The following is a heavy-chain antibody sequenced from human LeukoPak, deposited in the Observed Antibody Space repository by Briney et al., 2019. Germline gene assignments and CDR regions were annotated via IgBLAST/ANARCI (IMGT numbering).Heavy chain of an antibody. D-gene: IGHD3-22*01. CDR2: ISVYNGNT. J-gene: IGHJ3*02. CDR3: ARSITMIVVGTLQGAFDI. CDR1: GYTFTSYG. Sequence: ASVKVSCKASGYTFTSYGISWVRQAPGQGLEWMGWISVYNGNTNYAQKFQGRVTITADKSTSTAYMELSSLRSEDTAVYYCARSITMIVVGTLQGAFDIWGQGTMVTVSS. V-gene: IGHV1-18*01.